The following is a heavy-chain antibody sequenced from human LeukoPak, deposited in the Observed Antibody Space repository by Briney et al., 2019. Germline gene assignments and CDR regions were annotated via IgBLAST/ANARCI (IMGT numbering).Heavy chain of an antibody. CDR1: GFTFSSYW. CDR3: AREPPVTSCYDY. Sequence: GGSLRLSCAASGFTFSSYWMHWVRQAPGKGLVWVSRINSDGSSTSYADSVKGRFTISRDNAKNTLYLQMNSLRAEDTAVYYCAREPPVTSCYDYWGQGTLVTVSS. V-gene: IGHV3-74*01. D-gene: IGHD2-2*01. J-gene: IGHJ4*02. CDR2: INSDGSST.